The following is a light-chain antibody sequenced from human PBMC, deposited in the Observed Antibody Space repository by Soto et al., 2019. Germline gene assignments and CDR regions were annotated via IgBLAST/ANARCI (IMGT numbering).Light chain of an antibody. Sequence: DIQLTQSPSFLSASVGDRFTITCRASRVISSYLAWYQQKPGKAPKLLIYAASTLQGWGASRISGSGSGTKVSLTIISREPEDVATDYYQHHNSYPSVTFGGGTKVEIK. V-gene: IGKV1-9*01. CDR3: QHHNSYPSVT. CDR2: AAS. J-gene: IGKJ4*01. CDR1: RVISSY.